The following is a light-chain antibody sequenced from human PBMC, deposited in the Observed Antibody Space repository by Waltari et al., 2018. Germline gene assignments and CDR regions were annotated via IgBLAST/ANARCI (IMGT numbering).Light chain of an antibody. CDR1: QSVRRA. V-gene: IGKV3-20*01. CDR3: QHYLRLPVA. CDR2: AAS. Sequence: DIVLTQSPGTLSLSPGERATLSCRASQSVRRALAWYQQKPGQAPRLLIYAASNRATGIPDRFSGSASGTDFSLTISRLEPEDFAVYYCQHYLRLPVAFGQGTKVEIK. J-gene: IGKJ1*01.